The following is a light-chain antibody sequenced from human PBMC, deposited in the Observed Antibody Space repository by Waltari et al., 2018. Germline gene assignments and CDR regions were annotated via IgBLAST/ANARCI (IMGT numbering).Light chain of an antibody. V-gene: IGKV1-9*01. CDR1: QGISRS. Sequence: DIQLTQSPSFLSASVGDRVTIACRASQGISRSLAWYQQKPGKAPKLLIYAASTLQSGVPSRFSGDGSGTEFTLTISRLQPEDSATYYCQQLNSYPRTFGQGIKLEIK. CDR3: QQLNSYPRT. J-gene: IGKJ2*01. CDR2: AAS.